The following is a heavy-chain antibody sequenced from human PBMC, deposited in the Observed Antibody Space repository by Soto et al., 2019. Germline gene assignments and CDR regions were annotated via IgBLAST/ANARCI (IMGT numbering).Heavy chain of an antibody. CDR2: ISGSGGST. V-gene: IGHV3-23*01. Sequence: HPGGSLRLSCAASGFTFSSYAMSWVRQAPGKGLEWVSAISGSGGSTHYADSVKGRFTISRDNSKNTLYLQMNSLRAEDTAVYYCANMGPPYYDYVWGYYWGQGTLVTVSS. CDR1: GFTFSSYA. CDR3: ANMGPPYYDYVWGYY. J-gene: IGHJ4*02. D-gene: IGHD3-16*01.